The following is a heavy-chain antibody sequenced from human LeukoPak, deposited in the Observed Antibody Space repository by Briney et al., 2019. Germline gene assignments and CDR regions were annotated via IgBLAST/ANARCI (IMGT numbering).Heavy chain of an antibody. D-gene: IGHD6-6*01. CDR1: GGSVFLSYYY. Sequence: SETLSLTCSVSGGSVFLSYYYWGWVRQPPGKGLEWIGTISYSGTTYYSPSLKSRVTISLDTSKNQFSLKLSSVTAADTAIYYCARDFSSSSTVYYYYYMDVWGKGTTVTVSS. CDR2: ISYSGTT. J-gene: IGHJ6*03. V-gene: IGHV4-39*07. CDR3: ARDFSSSSTVYYYYYMDV.